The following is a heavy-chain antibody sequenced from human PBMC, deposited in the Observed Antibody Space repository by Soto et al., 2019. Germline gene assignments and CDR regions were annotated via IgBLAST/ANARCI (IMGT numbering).Heavy chain of an antibody. V-gene: IGHV4-59*01. CDR3: ARGGHGSSDY. J-gene: IGHJ4*02. CDR1: GASINSYY. CDR2: IYYSRTT. Sequence: PSETLSLTCTVSGASINSYYWSWIRQPPGKGLEWIGYIYYSRTTNCNPSLKSRVTISIDTSKNQFSLKLSSVTAADTAVYYCARGGHGSSDYWGQGTLVTVSS.